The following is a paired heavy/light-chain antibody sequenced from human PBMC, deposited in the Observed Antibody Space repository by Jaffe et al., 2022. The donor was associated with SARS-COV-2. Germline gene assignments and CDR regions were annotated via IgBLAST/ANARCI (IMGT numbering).Light chain of an antibody. CDR2: AAS. J-gene: IGKJ2*01. V-gene: IGKV1-12*01. CDR3: QQANSFPPYT. CDR1: QGISSW. Sequence: DIQMTQSPSSVSASVGDRVTITCRASQGISSWLAWYQQKPGKAPKLLIYAASSLQSGVPSRFSGSGSGTDFTLTISSLQPEDFATYYCQQANSFPPYTFGQGTKLEIK.
Heavy chain of an antibody. CDR2: ISGDGGST. CDR3: AKDLARSEGYYYPHYFDY. Sequence: EVQLVESGGGVVQPGGSLRLSCAASGFTFDDYAMHWVRQAPGKGLEWVSLISGDGGSTYYADSVKGRFTISRDNSKNSLYLQMNSLRTEDTALYYCAKDLARSEGYYYPHYFDYWGQGTLVTVSS. CDR1: GFTFDDYA. V-gene: IGHV3-43*02. J-gene: IGHJ4*02. D-gene: IGHD3-22*01.